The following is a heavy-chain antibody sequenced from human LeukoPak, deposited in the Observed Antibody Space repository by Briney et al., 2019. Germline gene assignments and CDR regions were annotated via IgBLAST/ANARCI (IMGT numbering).Heavy chain of an antibody. V-gene: IGHV3-74*01. CDR3: ARDGDGDYVDY. D-gene: IGHD2-21*02. CDR1: GFTFSSYW. CDR2: INSDGSST. J-gene: IGHJ4*02. Sequence: PGGSLRLSCAASGFTFSSYWMHWVRQAPGKGLVWVSRINSDGSSTSHADSVKGRFTISRDNAKNTLYLQMNSLRAEDTAVYYCARDGDGDYVDYWGQGTLVTVSS.